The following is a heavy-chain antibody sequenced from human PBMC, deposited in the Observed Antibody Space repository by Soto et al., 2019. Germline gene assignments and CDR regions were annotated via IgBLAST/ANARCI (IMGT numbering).Heavy chain of an antibody. CDR3: ARTYDFWSGSGYCYYMDV. Sequence: GASVKVSCKASGYTFTSYDINWVRQATGQGLEWMGWMNPNSGNTGYAQKFQGRVTMTRNTSISTAYMELSSLRSEDTAVYYCARTYDFWSGSGYCYYMDVWGKGTTVTVSS. CDR2: MNPNSGNT. J-gene: IGHJ6*03. CDR1: GYTFTSYD. D-gene: IGHD3-3*01. V-gene: IGHV1-8*01.